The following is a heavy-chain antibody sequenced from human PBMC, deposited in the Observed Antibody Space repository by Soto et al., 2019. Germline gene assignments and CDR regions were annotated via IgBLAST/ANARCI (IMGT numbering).Heavy chain of an antibody. CDR3: TTGGYNWNDDTPWADYGMDV. V-gene: IGHV3-15*07. CDR1: GFTFSNAW. D-gene: IGHD1-1*01. CDR2: IKSKTDGGTT. Sequence: GGSLRLSCAASGFTFSNAWMNWVRQAPGKGLEWVGRIKSKTDGGTTDYAAPGKGRFTISRDDSKNTLYLQMNSLKTEDTAVYYCTTGGYNWNDDTPWADYGMDVWGQGTTVTVSS. J-gene: IGHJ6*02.